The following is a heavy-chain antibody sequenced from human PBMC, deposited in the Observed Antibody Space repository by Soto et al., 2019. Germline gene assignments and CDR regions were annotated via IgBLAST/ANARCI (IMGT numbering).Heavy chain of an antibody. Sequence: SETLSLTCTVSGGSISSSNWWSWVRQPPGKGLEWIGEIYHSGSANYNPSLKSRVTISVDKSKNQFSLKLSSVTAADTAVYYCASLRWQRGNWFDPWGQGTLVTVSS. CDR1: GGSISSSNW. CDR3: ASLRWQRGNWFDP. V-gene: IGHV4-4*02. CDR2: IYHSGSA. J-gene: IGHJ5*02. D-gene: IGHD4-17*01.